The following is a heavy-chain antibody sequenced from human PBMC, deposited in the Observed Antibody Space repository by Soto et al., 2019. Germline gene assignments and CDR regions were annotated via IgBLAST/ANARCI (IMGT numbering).Heavy chain of an antibody. CDR3: ARDIAFDIDY. V-gene: IGHV1-18*01. CDR1: GYTFNDFG. CDR2: IYSKAGKM. D-gene: IGHD2-15*01. J-gene: IGHJ4*02. Sequence: QVHLLQSGAEVQKPGASVKVSCKTSGYTFNDFGITWVRQAPGLGLEWLGWIYSKAGKMNFAPKFQNRVIMTTDTSTSTAFMELTILTFDDSVIYFCARDIAFDIDYWGQGTLVTVS.